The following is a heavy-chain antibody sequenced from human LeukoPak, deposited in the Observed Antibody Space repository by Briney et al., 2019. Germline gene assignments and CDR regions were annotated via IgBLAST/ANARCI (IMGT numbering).Heavy chain of an antibody. CDR2: INHSGST. Sequence: PSETLSLTCAVYGGSFSGYYWSWIRQPPGKGLEWIGEINHSGSTNYNPSLKSRVTMSVDTSKKQFSLRLTSVTAADTAVYYCARDVEQCSGGSCYNSVYAFGFWGQGTTVTVSS. CDR1: GGSFSGYY. D-gene: IGHD2-15*01. V-gene: IGHV4-34*01. CDR3: ARDVEQCSGGSCYNSVYAFGF. J-gene: IGHJ3*01.